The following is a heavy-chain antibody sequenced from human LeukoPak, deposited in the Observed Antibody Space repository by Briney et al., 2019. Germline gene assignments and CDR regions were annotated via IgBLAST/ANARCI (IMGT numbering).Heavy chain of an antibody. J-gene: IGHJ4*02. V-gene: IGHV3-9*01. CDR2: ISWNSGSI. Sequence: GRSLRFSCAASGFTFDDYAMHWVRQAPGKGLEWVSGISWNSGSIGYADSVKGRFTISRDNAKNSLYLQMNSLRAEDTALYYCAKDRYSSGWPDYWGQGTLVTVSS. CDR1: GFTFDDYA. CDR3: AKDRYSSGWPDY. D-gene: IGHD6-19*01.